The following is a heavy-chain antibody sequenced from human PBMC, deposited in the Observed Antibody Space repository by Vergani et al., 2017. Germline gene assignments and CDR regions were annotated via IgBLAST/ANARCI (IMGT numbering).Heavy chain of an antibody. Sequence: QVQLQESGPGLVKPSQTLSLTCTVSGGSISSGSYYWSWIQQPAGKGLEWIGRIYTSGSTNYNPSLKSRVTISVDTSKNQFSLKLSSVTAADTAVYYCARDSLDTSGGMDVWGQGTTVTVSS. J-gene: IGHJ6*02. V-gene: IGHV4-61*02. D-gene: IGHD3-10*01. CDR1: GGSISSGSYY. CDR3: ARDSLDTSGGMDV. CDR2: IYTSGST.